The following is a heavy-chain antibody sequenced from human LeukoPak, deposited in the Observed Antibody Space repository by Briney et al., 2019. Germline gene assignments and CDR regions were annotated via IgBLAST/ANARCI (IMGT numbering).Heavy chain of an antibody. Sequence: GGSLRLSCAASGFTFSSYSMNWVRQAPRKGLEWVSSISSSSSYIYYADSVKGRFTISRDNAKNSLYLQMNSLRAEDTAVYYCARGYCSSTSCPNGMDVWGQGTTVTVSS. CDR3: ARGYCSSTSCPNGMDV. V-gene: IGHV3-21*01. CDR2: ISSSSSYI. D-gene: IGHD2-2*01. J-gene: IGHJ6*02. CDR1: GFTFSSYS.